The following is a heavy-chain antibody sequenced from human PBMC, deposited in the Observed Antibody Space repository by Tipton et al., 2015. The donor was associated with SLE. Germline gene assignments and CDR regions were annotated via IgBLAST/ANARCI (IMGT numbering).Heavy chain of an antibody. D-gene: IGHD4/OR15-4a*01. J-gene: IGHJ3*02. CDR1: GGSISPHY. CDR3: ARASNTRAFDT. Sequence: TLSLTCTVSGGSISPHYWTWIRQSPGKGLEWLGYIYHSGSSNYNPSLKSRLTMSVDTSKNQFSLRSSSVTVADTAIYFCARASNTRAFDTWGQGKLVTVSS. CDR2: IYHSGSS. V-gene: IGHV4-59*11.